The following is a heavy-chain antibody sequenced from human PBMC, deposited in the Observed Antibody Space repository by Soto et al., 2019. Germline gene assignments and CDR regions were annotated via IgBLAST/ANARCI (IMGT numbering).Heavy chain of an antibody. CDR1: GFSLTTRGVG. Sequence: QITLKESAPTLVKPTQTLTLTCTFSGFSLTTRGVGVGWIRQPPGKALECLALIYWDDDKRYSPSLQSRLSITQDTSKNQVVLTMTNVDPVDTATYYCAHIPNYYQYDWFDPWGQGTLVSVSS. J-gene: IGHJ5*02. CDR2: IYWDDDK. D-gene: IGHD3-16*01. V-gene: IGHV2-5*02. CDR3: AHIPNYYQYDWFDP.